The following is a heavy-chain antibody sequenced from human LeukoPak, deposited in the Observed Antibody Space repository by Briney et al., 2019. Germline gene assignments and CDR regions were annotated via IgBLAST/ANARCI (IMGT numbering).Heavy chain of an antibody. J-gene: IGHJ4*02. CDR3: VRVPVLLVYYFDY. Sequence: SETLSLTCTVSGGSISSSSYYWGWIRQPPGKGLEWIGSIYYSGSTYYNPSLESRVTISVDTSKNQFSLKLSSVTAADTAVYYCVRVPVLLVYYFDYWGQGTLVTVSS. CDR1: GGSISSSSYY. V-gene: IGHV4-39*01. CDR2: IYYSGST. D-gene: IGHD3-10*01.